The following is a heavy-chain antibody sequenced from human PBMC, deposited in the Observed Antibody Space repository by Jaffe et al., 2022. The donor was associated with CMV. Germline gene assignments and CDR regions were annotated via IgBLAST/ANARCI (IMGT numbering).Heavy chain of an antibody. Sequence: EVQLLESGGGLVQPGGSLRLSCAASGFTFSSYAMSWVRQAPGKGLEWVSAISGSGGSTYYADSVKGRFTISRDNSKNTLYLQMNSLRAEDTAVYYCAKSSITIFGVENGAGDYWGQGTLVTVSS. CDR3: AKSSITIFGVENGAGDY. J-gene: IGHJ4*02. V-gene: IGHV3-23*01. D-gene: IGHD3-3*01. CDR1: GFTFSSYA. CDR2: ISGSGGST.